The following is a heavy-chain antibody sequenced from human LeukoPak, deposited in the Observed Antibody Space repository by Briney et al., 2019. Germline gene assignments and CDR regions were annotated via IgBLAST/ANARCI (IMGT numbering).Heavy chain of an antibody. D-gene: IGHD3-10*01. CDR3: ARRLWFGELSSRAFDI. CDR2: INHIGST. Sequence: SETLSLTCAVYGGSFSGYYWSWLRQPPGKGLEWIGEINHIGSTNYNPSLKSRVTISVDTSKNQFSLKLSSVTAADTAVYYCARRLWFGELSSRAFDIWGQGTMVTVSS. CDR1: GGSFSGYY. J-gene: IGHJ3*02. V-gene: IGHV4-34*01.